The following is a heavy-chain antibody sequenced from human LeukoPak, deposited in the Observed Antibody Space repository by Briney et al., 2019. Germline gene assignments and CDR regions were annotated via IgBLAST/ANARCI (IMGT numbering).Heavy chain of an antibody. CDR1: GYSISRGYY. J-gene: IGHJ6*03. Sequence: PSDTLSLTCIVSGYSISRGYYWGWIRQPPGKGLEWIGTIYRSGSTCSNPSLRGRVTISVDTSKNQFSLKLSSVTAADTAVYYCARTGAGYYYYYIYVWGKGTMVTVSS. D-gene: IGHD1-26*01. CDR3: ARTGAGYYYYYIYV. CDR2: IYRSGST. V-gene: IGHV4-38-2*02.